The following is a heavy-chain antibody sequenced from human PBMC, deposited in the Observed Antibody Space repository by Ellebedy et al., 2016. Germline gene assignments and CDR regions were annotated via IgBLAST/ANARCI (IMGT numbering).Heavy chain of an antibody. Sequence: SGPTLVKPTETLTLTCTVSGFSLSNGRMGVSWIRQPPGKALEWLAHIFSNDEKSYSTSLKSRLTISKDTSKSQVVLTMTNIDPVDTATYYCSRIVEGYDFLTGWYHYYMDVWGKGTTVTVS. D-gene: IGHD3-9*01. J-gene: IGHJ6*03. V-gene: IGHV2-26*01. CDR2: IFSNDEK. CDR3: SRIVEGYDFLTGWYHYYMDV. CDR1: GFSLSNGRMG.